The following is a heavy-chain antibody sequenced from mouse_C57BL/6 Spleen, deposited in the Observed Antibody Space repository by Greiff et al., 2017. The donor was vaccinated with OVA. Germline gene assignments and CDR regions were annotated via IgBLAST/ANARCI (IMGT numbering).Heavy chain of an antibody. V-gene: IGHV5-17*01. J-gene: IGHJ4*01. Sequence: EVKVVESGGGLVKPGGSLKLSCAASGFTFSDYGMHWVRQAPEKGLEWVAYISSGSSTIYYADTVKGRFTISRDNAKNTLFLQMTSLRSEDTAMYYCARAYSAFYYAMDYWGQGTSVTVSS. CDR2: ISSGSSTI. CDR3: ARAYSAFYYAMDY. CDR1: GFTFSDYG. D-gene: IGHD2-10*01.